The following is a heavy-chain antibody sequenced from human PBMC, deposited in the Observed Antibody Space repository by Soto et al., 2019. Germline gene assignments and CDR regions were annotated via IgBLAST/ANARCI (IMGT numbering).Heavy chain of an antibody. CDR2: ISYDGSNK. D-gene: IGHD1-26*01. CDR1: GFSFSSYG. V-gene: IGHV3-30*03. CDR3: ARRGSGSYYDY. J-gene: IGHJ4*02. Sequence: GGSLRLSCAASGFSFSSYGMHWVRQTPGKGLGWVAGISYDGSNKYYVDSMKGRLTISRDNSKNTLDLQMNSLRAEDTAVYYCARRGSGSYYDYWGQGTLVTVSS.